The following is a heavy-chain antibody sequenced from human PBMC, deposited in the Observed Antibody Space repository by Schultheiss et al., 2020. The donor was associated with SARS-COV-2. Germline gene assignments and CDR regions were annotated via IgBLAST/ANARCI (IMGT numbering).Heavy chain of an antibody. J-gene: IGHJ4*02. V-gene: IGHV3-49*04. CDR2: IRSKAYGGTT. CDR3: TTEYYYPVDY. D-gene: IGHD3-16*01. Sequence: GGSLRLSCTASGFTFGDYAMSWVRQAPGKGLEWVGFIRSKAYGGTTEYAASVKGRFTISRDDSKSIAYLQMNSLKTEDTAVYYCTTEYYYPVDYWGQGTLVTVSS. CDR1: GFTFGDYA.